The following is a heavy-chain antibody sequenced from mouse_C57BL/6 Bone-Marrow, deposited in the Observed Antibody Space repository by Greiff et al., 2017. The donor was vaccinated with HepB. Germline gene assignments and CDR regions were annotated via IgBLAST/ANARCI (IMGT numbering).Heavy chain of an antibody. CDR1: GYTFTSYW. Sequence: QVQLQQPGAELVKPGASVKLSCKASGYTFTSYWMHWVKQRPGQGLEWIGMIHPNSGSTNYNETFKSKATLTVDKSTSTAYMQLSSLTSEDSAVYYCARILSTTVVAHLDYWGQGTTLTVAA. V-gene: IGHV1-64*01. CDR3: ARILSTTVVAHLDY. J-gene: IGHJ2*01. CDR2: IHPNSGST. D-gene: IGHD1-1*01.